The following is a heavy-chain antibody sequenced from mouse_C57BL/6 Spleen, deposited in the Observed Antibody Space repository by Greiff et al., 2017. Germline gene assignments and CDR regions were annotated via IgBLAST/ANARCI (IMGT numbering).Heavy chain of an antibody. D-gene: IGHD2-1*01. V-gene: IGHV1-52*01. CDR3: AISKGYYGNYEGSREY. J-gene: IGHJ4*01. CDR1: GYTFTSYW. Sequence: QVQLQQPGAELVRPGSSVKLSCKASGYTFTSYWMHWVKQRPIQGLEWIGNIDPSDSETHYNQKFKDKATLTVEKSSSTAYMQLSSLTCEDSAVYYGAISKGYYGNYEGSREYWGQGTSGTVSS. CDR2: IDPSDSET.